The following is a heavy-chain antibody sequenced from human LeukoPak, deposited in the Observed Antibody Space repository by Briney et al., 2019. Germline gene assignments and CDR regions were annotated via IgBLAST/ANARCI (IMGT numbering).Heavy chain of an antibody. D-gene: IGHD3-3*01. CDR3: AKDVRFLEWLLSY. CDR2: ISYDGSNK. J-gene: IGHJ4*02. Sequence: GGSLRLSCAASGFTFSSYGMHWVRQAPGKGLEWVAVISYDGSNKYYADSVRGRFTISRDNSKNTLYLQMNSLRAEDTAVYYCAKDVRFLEWLLSYWGQGTLVTVSS. CDR1: GFTFSSYG. V-gene: IGHV3-30*18.